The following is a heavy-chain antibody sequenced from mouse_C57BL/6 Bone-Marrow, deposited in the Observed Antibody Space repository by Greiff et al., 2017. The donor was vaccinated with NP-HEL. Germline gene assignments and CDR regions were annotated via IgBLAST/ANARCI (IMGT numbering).Heavy chain of an antibody. J-gene: IGHJ4*01. D-gene: IGHD1-1*01. V-gene: IGHV1-5*01. CDR1: GYTFTSYW. CDR2: IYPGNSDT. Sequence: EVQLQQSGTVLARPGASVKMSCKTSGYTFTSYWMHWVKQRPGQGLEWIGAIYPGNSDTSYNQKFKGKAKLTAVTSASTAYMELSSLTNEDSAVYYCTRPLRLMDYWGQGTSVTVSS. CDR3: TRPLRLMDY.